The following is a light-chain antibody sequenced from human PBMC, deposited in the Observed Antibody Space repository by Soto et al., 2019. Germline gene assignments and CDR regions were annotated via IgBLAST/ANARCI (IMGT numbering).Light chain of an antibody. V-gene: IGKV1-5*01. CDR3: QHYNSYSEA. CDR1: QSISSW. Sequence: DIQMTQSPSTLSASVGDRVTITCRASQSISSWLAWYQQKPGKAPKLLIYDASSLESGVPSRFSGSGSGTEFTLTISSLQPDDFATYYCQHYNSYSEAFVQGTKVDI. CDR2: DAS. J-gene: IGKJ1*01.